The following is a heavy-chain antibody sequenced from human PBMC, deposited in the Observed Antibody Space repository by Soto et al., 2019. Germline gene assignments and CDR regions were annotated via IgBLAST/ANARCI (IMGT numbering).Heavy chain of an antibody. CDR3: ARDDRSYCSSTSCYAFDI. Sequence: GGSLRLSCAASGFTVSSNYMSWVRQAPGKGLEWVSVIYSGGSTYYADSVKGRFTISRDNSKNTLYLQMNSLRAEDTAVDYCARDDRSYCSSTSCYAFDIWGQGTMVTVSS. D-gene: IGHD2-2*01. V-gene: IGHV3-53*01. CDR1: GFTVSSNY. CDR2: IYSGGST. J-gene: IGHJ3*02.